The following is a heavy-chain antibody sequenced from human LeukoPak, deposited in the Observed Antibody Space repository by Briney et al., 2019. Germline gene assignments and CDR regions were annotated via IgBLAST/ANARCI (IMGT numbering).Heavy chain of an antibody. Sequence: PSETLSLTCTVSGGSISSRPYYWDWVRQPPGKGLEWIGSISYSGSIHYNPSLKSRVTISVDTSKNHFSLRLSSVTAADTAVYYCATLEIGDYYFDYWGQGTLVTVSS. CDR1: GGSISSRPYY. J-gene: IGHJ4*02. CDR2: ISYSGSI. V-gene: IGHV4-39*01. CDR3: ATLEIGDYYFDY. D-gene: IGHD3-16*01.